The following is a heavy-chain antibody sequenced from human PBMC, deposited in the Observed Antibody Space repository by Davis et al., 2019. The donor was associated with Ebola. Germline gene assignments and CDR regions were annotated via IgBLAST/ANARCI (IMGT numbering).Heavy chain of an antibody. CDR2: IDPSDSYT. CDR3: ARLAYGDFPD. Sequence: GESLKISCQDSGYSFTSYWISWVRQMPGKGLEWMGRIDPSDSYTNYSPSFQGHVTISADKSISTAYLQWSSLKASDTAIYYCARLAYGDFPDWGQGTLVTVSS. V-gene: IGHV5-10-1*01. CDR1: GYSFTSYW. D-gene: IGHD4-17*01. J-gene: IGHJ4*02.